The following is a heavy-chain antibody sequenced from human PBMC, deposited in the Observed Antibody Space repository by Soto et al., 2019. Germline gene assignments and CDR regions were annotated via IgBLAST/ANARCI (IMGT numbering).Heavy chain of an antibody. J-gene: IGHJ6*02. Sequence: GASVKVSCKASGGTFSSYAISWVRQAPGQGLEWMGWIIPISDTTNYAQKFQGRVTITADESTSTAYMELSSLRSEDTAVYYCARSQGSSTSLEIYYYYYYGMDVWGQGTTVTVSS. CDR1: GGTFSSYA. CDR3: ARSQGSSTSLEIYYYYYYGMDV. V-gene: IGHV1-69*13. CDR2: IIPISDTT. D-gene: IGHD2-2*01.